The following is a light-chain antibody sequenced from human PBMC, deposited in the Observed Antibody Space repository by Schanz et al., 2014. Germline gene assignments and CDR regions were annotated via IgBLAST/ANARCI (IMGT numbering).Light chain of an antibody. CDR1: QSITSY. J-gene: IGKJ4*02. CDR3: QQYGGSPLT. CDR2: GAS. V-gene: IGKV3-15*01. Sequence: EIVMTQSPATLSVSPGERATLSCRASQSITSYLAWYQQKPGQAPRLLIYGASNRATGIATRFSGSGFGTEFTLTISRLEPEDFAVYYCQQYGGSPLTFGGGTKVEIK.